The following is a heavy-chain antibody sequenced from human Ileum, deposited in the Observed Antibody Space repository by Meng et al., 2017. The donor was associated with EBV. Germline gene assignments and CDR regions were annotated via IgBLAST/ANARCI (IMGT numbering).Heavy chain of an antibody. D-gene: IGHD2-2*01. J-gene: IGHJ4*02. CDR1: GFNFNIYA. CDR3: SNLPYTY. Sequence: EVHLLGSGGGLVQPAGSLRLSRAASGFNFNIYAINWVRQAPGRGLEWVSSITASGGTSYYADSVKGRFSISRDNSANTVYLQMNSLRAEDTAVYFCSNLPYTYWGQGTLVTVSS. V-gene: IGHV3-23*01. CDR2: ITASGGTS.